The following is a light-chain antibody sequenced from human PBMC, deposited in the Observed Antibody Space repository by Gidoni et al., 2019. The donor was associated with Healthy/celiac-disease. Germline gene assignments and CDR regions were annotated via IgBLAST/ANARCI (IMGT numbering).Light chain of an antibody. CDR3: QQSYSTRRT. V-gene: IGKV1-39*01. J-gene: IGKJ1*01. CDR1: QSISSY. Sequence: DIQMTQSPSSLSASVGDRVTITCRASQSISSYLNWYQQKPGKAPKLLIYAASSLQSGVPSRVSGSGSGTDFTLTISSLKPEDFATYYCQQSYSTRRTFGQGTKVEIK. CDR2: AAS.